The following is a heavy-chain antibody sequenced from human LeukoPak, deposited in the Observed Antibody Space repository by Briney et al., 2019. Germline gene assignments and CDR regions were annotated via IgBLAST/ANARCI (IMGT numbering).Heavy chain of an antibody. CDR1: GYTFTGYY. V-gene: IGHV1-2*02. D-gene: IGHD3-22*01. Sequence: GASVKVSCKASGYTFTGYYMHWVRQAPGQGLEWMGWINPNSGGTNYAQKFQGRVTMTRDTSISTAYMELSRLRSDDTAVYYCARGSYYYDSSGYYQFDAFDIWGQGTMVTVSS. CDR3: ARGSYYYDSSGYYQFDAFDI. CDR2: INPNSGGT. J-gene: IGHJ3*02.